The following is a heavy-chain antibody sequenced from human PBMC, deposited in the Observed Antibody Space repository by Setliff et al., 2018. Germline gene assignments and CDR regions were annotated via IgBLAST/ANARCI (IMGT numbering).Heavy chain of an antibody. D-gene: IGHD3-10*01. CDR3: AVDGSRTYYFDY. CDR2: ISAYNGNT. Sequence: ASVKVSCKASGYTFTSYGISWVRQAPGQGLEWMGWISAYNGNTNYAQKLQGRVTMTTDTSTSTVSMELSSLRSEDTAVYYCAVDGSRTYYFDYWGRGTLVTVSS. V-gene: IGHV1-18*01. CDR1: GYTFTSYG. J-gene: IGHJ4*02.